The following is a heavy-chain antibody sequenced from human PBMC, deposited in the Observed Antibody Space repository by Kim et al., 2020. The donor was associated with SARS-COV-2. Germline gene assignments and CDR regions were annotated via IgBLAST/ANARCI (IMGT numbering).Heavy chain of an antibody. CDR3: ARDRYIAAAGPNWFDP. CDR1: IISGDYD. V-gene: IGHV4-30-4*08. Sequence: IISGDYDWSWIRHPPGKGLEWIGYIYYSGSTYYHPALKSRVTSSVDTSKNQFSLKLSSVTAADTAVYYCARDRYIAAAGPNWFDPWGQGTLAT. D-gene: IGHD6-13*01. J-gene: IGHJ5*02. CDR2: IYYSGST.